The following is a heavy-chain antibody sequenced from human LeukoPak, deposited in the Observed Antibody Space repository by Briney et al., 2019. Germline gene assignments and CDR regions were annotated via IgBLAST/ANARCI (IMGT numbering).Heavy chain of an antibody. CDR1: GYPXSGYY. Sequence: GASVRVSCRASGYPXSGYYLHWLRQAPGQQPEWLGWINPNSGGTNYAPKFQGRVTMTRDTSINAAYMELSSLSPDDTAVYYCARELAVTGTGPADYWGQGTLVTVSS. CDR2: INPNSGGT. D-gene: IGHD1-7*01. J-gene: IGHJ4*02. V-gene: IGHV1-2*02. CDR3: ARELAVTGTGPADY.